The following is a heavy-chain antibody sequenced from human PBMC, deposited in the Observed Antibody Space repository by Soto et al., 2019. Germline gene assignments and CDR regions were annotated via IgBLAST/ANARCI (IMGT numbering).Heavy chain of an antibody. J-gene: IGHJ4*02. Sequence: SETLSLTCSVSGGSITAYYWSWIRQSPGKGLEWIGYIYYSGSTKYKPSLKSRVTMSVDTSKNQFSLKVSSATAADTAVYYCARHSNRNYGLYYFDYWGLGALVTVSS. CDR3: ARHSNRNYGLYYFDY. D-gene: IGHD4-4*01. CDR1: GGSITAYY. V-gene: IGHV4-59*08. CDR2: IYYSGST.